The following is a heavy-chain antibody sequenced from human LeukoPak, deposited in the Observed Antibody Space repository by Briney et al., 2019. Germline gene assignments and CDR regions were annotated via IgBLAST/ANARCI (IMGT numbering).Heavy chain of an antibody. CDR1: GYPISSGYY. CDR3: ARLWSVGASPYYFEY. V-gene: IGHV4-38-2*02. CDR2: IYHSEFT. J-gene: IGHJ4*02. Sequence: SETLSLTCSVFGYPISSGYYWGWIRQPPGKGLEWIGSIYHSEFTYNNPSLKSRVTMSVDTSKNQFSLKLSSVTAADTAVYFCARLWSVGASPYYFEYWGQGTLGTVSS. D-gene: IGHD1-26*01.